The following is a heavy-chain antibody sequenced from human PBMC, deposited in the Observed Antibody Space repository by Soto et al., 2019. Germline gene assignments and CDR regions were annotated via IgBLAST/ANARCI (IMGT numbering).Heavy chain of an antibody. V-gene: IGHV1-2*02. D-gene: IGHD2-2*02. CDR1: GYTFSGYY. CDR3: ARSLTEGYCTITGCYTRPLYGMDV. CDR2: INPNSGGT. J-gene: IGHJ6*02. Sequence: QEQLVQSGAEVKKPGASVKVSCKASGYTFSGYYIHWLRQAPGQGLEWMGWINPNSGGTNYAQKFQARVTVTRDTPTSTAYMELSRLTSDDTAVYYCARSLTEGYCTITGCYTRPLYGMDVWGQGTTVTVSS.